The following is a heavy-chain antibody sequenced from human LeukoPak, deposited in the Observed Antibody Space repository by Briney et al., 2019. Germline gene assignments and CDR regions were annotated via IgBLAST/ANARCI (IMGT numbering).Heavy chain of an antibody. D-gene: IGHD5-12*01. V-gene: IGHV3-21*01. Sequence: GSLRLSCAASGFTFSSYSMNWVRQAPGKGLEWVSSVSSSGRHMYYADSVKGRFTISRDNTKNSLYLQMSSLRAEDTAVYYCGRVKEASAFDIWGQGTMVTVSS. CDR2: VSSSGRHM. CDR1: GFTFSSYS. J-gene: IGHJ3*02. CDR3: GRVKEASAFDI.